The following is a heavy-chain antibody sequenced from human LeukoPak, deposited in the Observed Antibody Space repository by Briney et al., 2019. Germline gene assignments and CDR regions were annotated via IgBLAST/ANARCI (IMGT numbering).Heavy chain of an antibody. CDR1: GFTFSSYA. CDR2: ISGSGGST. CDR3: AKDRGDNYYDSSGYYNFDY. V-gene: IGHV3-23*01. J-gene: IGHJ4*02. Sequence: GGSLRLSCAASGFTFSSYAMSWVRQAPGKGLEWVSAISGSGGSTYYADSVKGRFTISRENSKNTLYLQMNSLRAEDTAVYYCAKDRGDNYYDSSGYYNFDYWGQGTLVTVSS. D-gene: IGHD3-22*01.